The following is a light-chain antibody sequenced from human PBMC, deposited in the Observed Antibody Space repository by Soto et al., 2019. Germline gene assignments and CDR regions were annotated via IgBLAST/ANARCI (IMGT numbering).Light chain of an antibody. CDR1: QGISIY. CDR3: QQHDNFPT. V-gene: IGKV1-33*01. Sequence: DIQMTQSPSSLSASVGDRVTITCRESQGISIYLNWFQQKPGKAPKLLIYDASNLQTGVPSRFSVSGSGTDFTLIISRLQPEDIATYDCQQHDNFPTFGQGTRLEIK. J-gene: IGKJ5*01. CDR2: DAS.